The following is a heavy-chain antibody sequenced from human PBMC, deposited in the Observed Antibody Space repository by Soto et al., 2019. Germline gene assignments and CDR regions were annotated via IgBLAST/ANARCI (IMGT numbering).Heavy chain of an antibody. V-gene: IGHV3-11*01. CDR1: AFTFSDYY. J-gene: IGHJ4*02. Sequence: GGSLRLSCAASAFTFSDYYMIWIRQTPGKGLECVSYISSSGSSIYYADSVKGRFTISRDNAKNSLYLLMNSLRAEDTAVYYCARVFDQLLFDYWGQGTLVTVSS. CDR3: ARVFDQLLFDY. D-gene: IGHD2-2*01. CDR2: ISSSGSSI.